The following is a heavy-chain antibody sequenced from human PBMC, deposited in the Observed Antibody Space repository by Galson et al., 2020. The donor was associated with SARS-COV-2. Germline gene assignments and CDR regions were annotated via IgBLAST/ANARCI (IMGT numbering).Heavy chain of an antibody. CDR3: ARHGSGGYGEVDV. CDR2: DNGDT. Sequence: DNGDTKYNPSLRSRVTISLDTYRNQFHLKLRSVTAADTAVFYCARHGSGGYGEVDVWGQGTMV. J-gene: IGHJ3*01. D-gene: IGHD4-17*01. V-gene: IGHV4-30-2*04.